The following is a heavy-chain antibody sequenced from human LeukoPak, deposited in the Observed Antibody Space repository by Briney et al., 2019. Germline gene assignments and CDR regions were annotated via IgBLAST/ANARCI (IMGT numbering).Heavy chain of an antibody. Sequence: SETLSLTCTVSGGSISSGSYYWSWIRQPAGKGLEWIGRIYTSGSTNYNPSLKSRVTISVDTSKNQFSLKLSSVTAADTAVYYCARGIAAAGYWGQGTLVTVSS. CDR1: GGSISSGSYY. J-gene: IGHJ4*02. D-gene: IGHD6-13*01. CDR2: IYTSGST. CDR3: ARGIAAAGY. V-gene: IGHV4-61*02.